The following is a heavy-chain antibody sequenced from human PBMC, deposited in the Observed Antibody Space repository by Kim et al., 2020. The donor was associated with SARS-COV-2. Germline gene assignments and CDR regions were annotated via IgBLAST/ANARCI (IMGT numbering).Heavy chain of an antibody. J-gene: IGHJ4*02. Sequence: GGSLRLSCAASGFSFSNSWMSWVRQAPGKGLEWVANIKQAGSAKYYVDSVKGRFTISRDNAKNSLYLQMNSLRAEDSAVYYCARDDSLRLAAAGKPYDYWGQGALVTVSS. V-gene: IGHV3-7*01. D-gene: IGHD6-13*01. CDR1: GFSFSNSW. CDR3: ARDDSLRLAAAGKPYDY. CDR2: IKQAGSAK.